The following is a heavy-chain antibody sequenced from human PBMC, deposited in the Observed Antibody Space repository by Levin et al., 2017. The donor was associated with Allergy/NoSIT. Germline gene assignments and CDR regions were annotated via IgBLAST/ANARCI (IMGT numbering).Heavy chain of an antibody. D-gene: IGHD2-15*01. CDR3: ARGVVVAATLHPFDY. CDR1: GGSFSGYY. J-gene: IGHJ4*02. V-gene: IGHV4-34*01. Sequence: GSLRLSCAVYGGSFSGYYWSWIRQPPGKGLEWIGEINHSGSTNYNPSLKSRVTISVDTSKNQFSLKLSSVTAADTAVYYCARGVVVAATLHPFDYWGQGTLVTVSS. CDR2: INHSGST.